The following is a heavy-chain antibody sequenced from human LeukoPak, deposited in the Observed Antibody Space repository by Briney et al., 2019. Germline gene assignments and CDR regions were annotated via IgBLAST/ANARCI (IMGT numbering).Heavy chain of an antibody. CDR1: GGSIISYY. J-gene: IGHJ4*02. CDR2: IYYSGST. CDR3: ARVGQEYCGSTSCRGYFGY. Sequence: PSETLSLTCTVSGGSIISYYWSWIRQPPGKGLEWIGYIYYSGSTNYNPSLKSRVTISVDTSKNQFSLKLSSVTAADTAVYYCARVGQEYCGSTSCRGYFGYWDQGTLVTVSS. D-gene: IGHD2-2*01. V-gene: IGHV4-59*01.